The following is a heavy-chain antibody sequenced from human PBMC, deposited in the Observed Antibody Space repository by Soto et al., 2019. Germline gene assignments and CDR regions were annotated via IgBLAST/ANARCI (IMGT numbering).Heavy chain of an antibody. CDR1: GFTFSSYG. V-gene: IGHV3-33*01. CDR2: IWYDGSNK. D-gene: IGHD6-6*01. Sequence: GGSLRLSCAASGFTFSSYGMHWVRQAPGKGLEWVAVIWYDGSNKYYADSVKGRFTISRDNSKNTLYLQMNSLRAEDTAVYYCARDLIAALLGMDVWGQGTTVTVSS. J-gene: IGHJ6*02. CDR3: ARDLIAALLGMDV.